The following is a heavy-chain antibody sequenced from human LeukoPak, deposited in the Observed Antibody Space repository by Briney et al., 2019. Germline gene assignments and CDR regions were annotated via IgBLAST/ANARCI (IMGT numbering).Heavy chain of an antibody. D-gene: IGHD6-19*01. CDR2: ISGSGGST. CDR3: AKDPEAYSSGLVQGY. Sequence: GGTLRLSCAASGFTFSSYGMSWVRQAPGKGLEWVSAISGSGGSTYYADSVKGRFTISRDNSKNTLYLQMNSLRAEDTAVYYCAKDPEAYSSGLVQGYWGQGTLVTVSS. CDR1: GFTFSSYG. V-gene: IGHV3-23*01. J-gene: IGHJ4*02.